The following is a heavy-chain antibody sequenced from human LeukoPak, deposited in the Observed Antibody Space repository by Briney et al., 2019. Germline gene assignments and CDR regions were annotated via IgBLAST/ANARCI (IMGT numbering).Heavy chain of an antibody. D-gene: IGHD2-2*01. CDR1: GGSISGYY. CDR3: ARVLGSSATWTDYYYGMDV. Sequence: LETLSLTCIVSGGSISGYYWSWIRQPPGKGLEWIGYIYYSGSTNYNPSLKSRVTISVDTSKNQFSLKLSSVTAADTAVYYCARVLGSSATWTDYYYGMDVWGQGTTVTASS. CDR2: IYYSGST. J-gene: IGHJ6*02. V-gene: IGHV4-59*01.